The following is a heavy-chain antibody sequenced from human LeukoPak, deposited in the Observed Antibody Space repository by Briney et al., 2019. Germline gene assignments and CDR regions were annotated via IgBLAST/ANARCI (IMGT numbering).Heavy chain of an antibody. CDR2: IWYDGSNK. CDR3: ARDLEGKVAGDY. J-gene: IGHJ4*02. D-gene: IGHD6-13*01. V-gene: IGHV3-33*01. CDR1: GFTFSSYG. Sequence: GGSLRLSCAASGFTFSSYGMHWVRQAPGKGLEWVAVIWYDGSNKYYADSVKGRFTISRDNSKNTLYLQMNSLRAEDTAVYHCARDLEGKVAGDYWGQGTLVTVSS.